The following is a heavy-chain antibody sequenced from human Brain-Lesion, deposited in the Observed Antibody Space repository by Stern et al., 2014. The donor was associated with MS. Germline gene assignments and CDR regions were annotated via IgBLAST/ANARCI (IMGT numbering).Heavy chain of an antibody. J-gene: IGHJ5*02. Sequence: MQLLESGPEVKKPGSSVQVSCKASGGTFGTYPITWLRQAPGQGLEWKGRIIPIFGSPNYAQKFQGRVTITADRSTTTVYMKLSSLKSDDAAVYYCAKDGPALVTNWFDPWGRGTLVTVSS. CDR2: IIPIFGSP. CDR1: GGTFGTYP. V-gene: IGHV1-69*06. CDR3: AKDGPALVTNWFDP. D-gene: IGHD5-18*01.